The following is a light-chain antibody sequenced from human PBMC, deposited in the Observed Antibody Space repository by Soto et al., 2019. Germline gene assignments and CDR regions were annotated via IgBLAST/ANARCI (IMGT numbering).Light chain of an antibody. CDR1: QSISNW. Sequence: DIHMTQSPSTLSASVGDRVTITCRASQSISNWLAWYQQKPGRAPKLLIYKASTLESGVPSRFSGSGSGTEFTLTIASLQPEDFATYYCQQASSFPRTFGQGTRLEIK. CDR3: QQASSFPRT. V-gene: IGKV1-5*03. J-gene: IGKJ5*01. CDR2: KAS.